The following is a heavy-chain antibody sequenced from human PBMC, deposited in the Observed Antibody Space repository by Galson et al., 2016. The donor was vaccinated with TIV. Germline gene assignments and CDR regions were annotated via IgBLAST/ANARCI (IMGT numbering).Heavy chain of an antibody. CDR3: ARATPSVFGIIMTLDS. J-gene: IGHJ4*02. CDR2: TFYRSKWYN. D-gene: IGHD3-16*01. Sequence: CAISGDSVSSNSAAWNWLRQSPSRGLEWLGRTFYRSKWYNDYAPSVKSRITINPDTFKNQFSLQLNSVTPEETAVYYCARATPSVFGIIMTLDSWGQGTLVTAS. CDR1: GDSVSSNSAA. V-gene: IGHV6-1*01.